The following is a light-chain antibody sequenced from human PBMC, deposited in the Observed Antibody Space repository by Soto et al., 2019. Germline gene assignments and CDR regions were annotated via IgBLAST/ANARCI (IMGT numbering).Light chain of an antibody. Sequence: EVVLTQSASTLSWSAGDTAALSWRASQSVGINLGWYQQKPVQAPRLVIYDVSNRATGIPARFSGSGSGTDFTLTISSLEPEDFAVYYCQQRSNWPPITFGQGTRLEIK. V-gene: IGKV3-11*01. CDR3: QQRSNWPPIT. CDR1: QSVGIN. CDR2: DVS. J-gene: IGKJ5*01.